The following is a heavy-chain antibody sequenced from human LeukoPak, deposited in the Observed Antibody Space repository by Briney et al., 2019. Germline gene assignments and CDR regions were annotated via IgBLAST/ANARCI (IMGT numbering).Heavy chain of an antibody. D-gene: IGHD4-17*01. CDR1: GGSISSYY. J-gene: IGHJ6*02. CDR3: ARHKPPYGDYYYYYGMDV. Sequence: PSETLSLTCTVSGGSISSYYWSWIRQPPGKGLEWIGYIYYSGSTNYNPSLKSRVTISVDTSKNQFSLKLSSVTAADMAVYYCARHKPPYGDYYYYYGMDVWGQGTTVTVSS. V-gene: IGHV4-59*08. CDR2: IYYSGST.